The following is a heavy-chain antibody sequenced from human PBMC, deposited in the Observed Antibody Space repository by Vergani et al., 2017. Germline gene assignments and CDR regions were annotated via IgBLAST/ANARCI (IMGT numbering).Heavy chain of an antibody. D-gene: IGHD3-22*01. CDR3: ASGTYDSSGYYVDYFDY. CDR1: GGSISSGGYS. Sequence: QLQLQESGSGLVKPSQTLSLTCAVSGGSISSGGYSWSWIRQPPGKGLEWIGYIYHSGSTYYSPSLKSRVTISGDRSKNQFSLKLSSVTAADTAVYYCASGTYDSSGYYVDYFDYWGQGTLVTVSS. J-gene: IGHJ4*02. V-gene: IGHV4-30-2*01. CDR2: IYHSGST.